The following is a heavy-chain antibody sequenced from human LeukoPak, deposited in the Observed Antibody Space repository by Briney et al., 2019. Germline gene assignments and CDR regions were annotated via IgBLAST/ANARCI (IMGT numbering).Heavy chain of an antibody. CDR2: TYYSVTT. V-gene: IGHV4-39*01. D-gene: IGHD6-19*01. Sequence: SETLSLTCTVSGDSISTNNYYWTWIRQPPGKGLEWIGTTYYSVTTYYNPSLRSRVTISVDTSRNQFSLRLSSVTAADTAVYYCARRRGIGLYYFDYWGQGALVTVSS. J-gene: IGHJ4*02. CDR1: GDSISTNNYY. CDR3: ARRRGIGLYYFDY.